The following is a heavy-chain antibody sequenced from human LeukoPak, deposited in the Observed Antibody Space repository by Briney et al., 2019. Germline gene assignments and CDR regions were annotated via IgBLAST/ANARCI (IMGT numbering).Heavy chain of an antibody. CDR2: IYYSGST. Sequence: SETLSLTCTVSGGSISSYYWSWIRQPPGKGLEWIGYIYYSGSTNYNPSLKSRVTISVDTSKNQFSLKLSSVTAADTAVYYCARVAYYDILTGHRKYYFDYWGQGTLVTASS. CDR3: ARVAYYDILTGHRKYYFDY. CDR1: GGSISSYY. V-gene: IGHV4-59*01. D-gene: IGHD3-9*01. J-gene: IGHJ4*02.